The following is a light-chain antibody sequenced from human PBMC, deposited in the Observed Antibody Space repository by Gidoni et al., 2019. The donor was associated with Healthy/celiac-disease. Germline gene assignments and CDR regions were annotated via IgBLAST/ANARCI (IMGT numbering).Light chain of an antibody. Sequence: EIVMTPSPATLSVSPGERATLSCRASQSVSSNVAWYQQKPGQAPRLLIYGASTRATGIPARFSGSGSGTEFNLTISSLQSEDFAVYYCQQYNNWPPKYTFXQXTKLXIK. CDR2: GAS. J-gene: IGKJ2*01. V-gene: IGKV3-15*01. CDR1: QSVSSN. CDR3: QQYNNWPPKYT.